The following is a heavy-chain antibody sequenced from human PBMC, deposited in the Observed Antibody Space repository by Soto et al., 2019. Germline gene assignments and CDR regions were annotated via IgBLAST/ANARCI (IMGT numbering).Heavy chain of an antibody. V-gene: IGHV3-33*01. D-gene: IGHD2-21*01. CDR2: IWYDGSNK. Sequence: QVQLVESGGGVVQPGRSLRLSCAASGFTFSSYGMHWVRQAPGKGLEWVAVIWYDGSNKYYADSVKGRFTISRDNSKNTLYLQMNSLRAEDTAVYYCARGQHLDYYYYGMDVWGQGTTVTVSS. J-gene: IGHJ6*02. CDR1: GFTFSSYG. CDR3: ARGQHLDYYYYGMDV.